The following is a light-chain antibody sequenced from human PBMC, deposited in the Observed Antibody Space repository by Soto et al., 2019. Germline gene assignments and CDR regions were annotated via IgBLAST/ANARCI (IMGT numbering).Light chain of an antibody. CDR2: EVS. Sequence: ALAQHGSGVDFPGRSITISCTGSTSDVGAYNYVSWYKHHPGQAPQLMIYEVSNRPSGVSNRFSGSKSGNTASLTISGLQADDEGDYYCSSKTSSSSPFGFGTGTKVTVL. CDR1: TSDVGAYNY. J-gene: IGLJ1*01. CDR3: SSKTSSSSPFG. V-gene: IGLV2-14*01.